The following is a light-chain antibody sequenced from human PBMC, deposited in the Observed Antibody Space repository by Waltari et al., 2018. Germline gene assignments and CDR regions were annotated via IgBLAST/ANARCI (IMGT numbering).Light chain of an antibody. Sequence: EIVLTQSPGTLSLSPGERAILPCRASQSVGRTLAWYQQKPGQAPMLLIYGASNRATGIPDRFSGSGSGTDFSLTISRLEPEDFSVYYCQHYVRLPVTFGQGTRVEI. CDR3: QHYVRLPVT. J-gene: IGKJ1*01. CDR1: QSVGRT. CDR2: GAS. V-gene: IGKV3-20*01.